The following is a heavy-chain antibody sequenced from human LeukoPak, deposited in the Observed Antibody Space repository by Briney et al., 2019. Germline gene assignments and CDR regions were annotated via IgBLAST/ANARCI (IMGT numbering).Heavy chain of an antibody. CDR3: AYRWIQLSHFDY. J-gene: IGHJ4*02. CDR1: GGSFSGYY. Sequence: SETLSLTCAVYGGSFSGYYWSWIRQPPGKGLEWIGEINHSGSTNYNPSLKSRVTISVDTSKSQFSLKLSSVTAADTAVYYCAYRWIQLSHFDYWGQGTLVTVSS. D-gene: IGHD5-18*01. CDR2: INHSGST. V-gene: IGHV4-34*01.